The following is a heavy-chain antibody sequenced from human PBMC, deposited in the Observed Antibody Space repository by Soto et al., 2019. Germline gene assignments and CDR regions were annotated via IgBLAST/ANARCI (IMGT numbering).Heavy chain of an antibody. J-gene: IGHJ3*02. CDR3: KTFAPYEAFDI. CDR1: AFTFSSYR. CDR2: INDSGENT. V-gene: IGHV3-23*01. Sequence: GGSLRLSCAASAFTFSSYRMSWVRQAPGKGLEWVSTINDSGENTYYTDSVKGRFTISRDNSKNTLYLQINSLRAEDTAVYYCKTFAPYEAFDIWGQGTMATVSS.